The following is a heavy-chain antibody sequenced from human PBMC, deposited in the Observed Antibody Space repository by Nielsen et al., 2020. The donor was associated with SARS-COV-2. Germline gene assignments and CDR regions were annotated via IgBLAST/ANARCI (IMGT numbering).Heavy chain of an antibody. D-gene: IGHD3-10*01. V-gene: IGHV1-18*01. Sequence: ASVKVSCKTSGYTFPNYGLSWVRQAPGEGLEFMGWISPSNGKAHPAQNFHGRVTMTTETSTRSAYLSLRSQRSDDTAVYFCAIEGYGSENYRGEFSFDFWGQGTLVTVSS. CDR1: GYTFPNYG. CDR2: ISPSNGKA. CDR3: AIEGYGSENYRGEFSFDF. J-gene: IGHJ4*02.